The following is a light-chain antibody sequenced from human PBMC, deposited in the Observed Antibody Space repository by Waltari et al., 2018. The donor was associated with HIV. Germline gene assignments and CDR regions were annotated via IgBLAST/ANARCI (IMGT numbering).Light chain of an antibody. CDR3: QSYDSSLSAWV. CDR2: GNS. V-gene: IGLV1-40*01. CDR1: SSNIGAGYV. Sequence: QSVLTQPPSVSGAPGQRVPIPCTGSSSNIGAGYVVHWYQHLPGTAPNLLIYGNSKRPSGVPDRFSGSKSGTSASLAITGLQAEDEADYYCQSYDSSLSAWVFGGGTRLTVL. J-gene: IGLJ3*02.